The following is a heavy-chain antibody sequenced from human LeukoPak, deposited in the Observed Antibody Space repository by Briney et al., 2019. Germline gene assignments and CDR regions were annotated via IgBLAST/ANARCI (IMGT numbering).Heavy chain of an antibody. CDR2: ISGSGGST. CDR1: GFTFSSNG. CDR3: AKGGINYFDP. V-gene: IGHV3-23*01. Sequence: PGGSLRLSCAASGFTFSSNGMSWVRQAPGKGLEWVSAISGSGGSTDCADSVRGRFTISRDNSKNTLYLQMNSLRAEDTAVYYCAKGGINYFDPWGQGTLVTVSS. J-gene: IGHJ5*02. D-gene: IGHD1-7*01.